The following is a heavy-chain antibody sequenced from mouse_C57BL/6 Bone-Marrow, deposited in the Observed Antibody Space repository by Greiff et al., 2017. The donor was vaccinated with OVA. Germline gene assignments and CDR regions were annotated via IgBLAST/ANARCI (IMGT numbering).Heavy chain of an antibody. CDR2: IWSGGGT. Sequence: VQLQQSGPGLVQPSQSLSITCTVSGFSLTSYGVHWVRQSPGKGLEWLGVIWSGGGTDYNSAFISRLSISKDNSKSQVFFKMNSLQADDTAIYYCARLWNYYAMDYWGQGTSVTVSS. CDR1: GFSLTSYG. D-gene: IGHD1-1*02. J-gene: IGHJ4*01. V-gene: IGHV2-2*01. CDR3: ARLWNYYAMDY.